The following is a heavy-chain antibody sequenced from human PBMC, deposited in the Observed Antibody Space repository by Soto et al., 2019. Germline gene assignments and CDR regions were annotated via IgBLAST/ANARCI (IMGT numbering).Heavy chain of an antibody. J-gene: IGHJ5*02. D-gene: IGHD5-12*01. Sequence: QLQLQESGSGLVKPSQTLSLTCAVSGGSISSGGHSWSWIRQPPGKGLEWIGYIYHTGSTYYNPSLKSRVTISVDRSKNQFSLKLNSVTAADTAMYYCARELATRPQDNWFDPWGQGTLVTVSS. CDR1: GGSISSGGHS. V-gene: IGHV4-30-2*01. CDR3: ARELATRPQDNWFDP. CDR2: IYHTGST.